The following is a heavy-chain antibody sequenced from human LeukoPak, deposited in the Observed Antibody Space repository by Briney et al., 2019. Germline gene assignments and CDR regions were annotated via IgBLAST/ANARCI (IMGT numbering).Heavy chain of an antibody. Sequence: PSETLSLTCTVSGGSISSSGYYWGWIRQPPGKGLEWIGSIYYSGSTYYNPSLKSRITTSVDTSKNQFSLKLSSVTAADTAVYYCARRTAYYYDSSFYFDYWGQGTLVTVSS. CDR2: IYYSGST. V-gene: IGHV4-39*07. CDR1: GGSISSSGYY. CDR3: ARRTAYYYDSSFYFDY. J-gene: IGHJ4*02. D-gene: IGHD3-22*01.